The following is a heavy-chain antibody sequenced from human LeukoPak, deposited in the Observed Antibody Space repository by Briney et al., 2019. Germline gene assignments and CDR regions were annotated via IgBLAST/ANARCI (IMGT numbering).Heavy chain of an antibody. CDR1: GYTFTSYG. CDR3: ASGPEGWELLSY. D-gene: IGHD1-26*01. V-gene: IGHV1-18*01. CDR2: ISAYHGNT. J-gene: IGHJ4*02. Sequence: ASVKVSCKASGYTFTSYGISWVRQAPGQGLEWMGWISAYHGNTNYAQKLQGRVTMTTDTSTSTAYMELRSLRSDDTAVYYCASGPEGWELLSYWGQGTLVTVSS.